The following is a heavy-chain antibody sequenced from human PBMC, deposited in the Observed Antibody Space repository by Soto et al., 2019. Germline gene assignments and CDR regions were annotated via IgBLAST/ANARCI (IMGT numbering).Heavy chain of an antibody. CDR3: ARDFGGP. CDR2: IKEDGSEK. J-gene: IGHJ5*02. Sequence: EVQLVESGGGLVQPGGSLKLSCTASGFTFNSYWMNWVRQAPGKGLEWVGSIKEDGSEKFYVDSVKGRFTISRDNAKNSLYLDMNSLRVEDTAIYFCARDFGGPWGQGTLVTVSS. CDR1: GFTFNSYW. D-gene: IGHD1-26*01. V-gene: IGHV3-7*05.